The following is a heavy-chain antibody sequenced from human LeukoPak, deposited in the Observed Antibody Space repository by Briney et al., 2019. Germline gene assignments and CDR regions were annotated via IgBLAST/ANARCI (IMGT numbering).Heavy chain of an antibody. CDR2: ISAYNGNT. D-gene: IGHD3-22*01. V-gene: IGHV1-18*01. CDR1: GYTFTSYG. J-gene: IGHJ3*02. Sequence: ATVKVSCKASGYTFTSYGISWVRQAPGQGLEWMGWISAYNGNTNYAQKLQGRVTMTTDTSTSTAYMELRSLRSEDTALYYCAKDITQRGYYDTPDAFDIWGQGTMVTVS. CDR3: AKDITQRGYYDTPDAFDI.